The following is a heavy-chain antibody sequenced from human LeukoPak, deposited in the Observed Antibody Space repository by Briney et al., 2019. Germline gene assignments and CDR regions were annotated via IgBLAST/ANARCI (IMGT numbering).Heavy chain of an antibody. J-gene: IGHJ5*02. D-gene: IGHD5-12*01. Sequence: RTSETLSLTCTVSGASISRGGNYWSWIRPLPGKGLEWIGYIYNSRRTYYTPSLKSRLIMSLDTSKNQFSLNLKSVTAADTAVYYCAREVGGYHNRFDPWGQGTLVTVSS. V-gene: IGHV4-31*03. CDR2: IYNSRRT. CDR3: AREVGGYHNRFDP. CDR1: GASISRGGNY.